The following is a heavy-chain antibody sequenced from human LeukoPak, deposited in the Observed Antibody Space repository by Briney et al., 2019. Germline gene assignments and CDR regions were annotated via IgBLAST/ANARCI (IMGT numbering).Heavy chain of an antibody. J-gene: IGHJ4*02. CDR3: ARAGIVRPRPDY. CDR1: GFTFINYW. V-gene: IGHV3-74*01. D-gene: IGHD1-14*01. Sequence: PGRSLRLSCAASGFTFINYWTHWVRQAPGKGLVWVSHITSDGSSTGYTDSVKGGFTIYRDNTKNTLHRQMTSLRAEDTAVNYCARAGIVRPRPDYWGQGTLVTVSS. CDR2: ITSDGSST.